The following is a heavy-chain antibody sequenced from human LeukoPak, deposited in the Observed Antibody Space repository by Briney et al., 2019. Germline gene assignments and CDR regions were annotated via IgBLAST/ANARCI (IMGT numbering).Heavy chain of an antibody. J-gene: IGHJ4*02. CDR2: MNPNSGNT. V-gene: IGHV1-8*01. D-gene: IGHD2-2*01. CDR3: ARDPCSSTSCYLDY. Sequence: GASVKVSCKASGYTFTSYDINWVRQATGQGLEWMGWMNPNSGNTGYAQKFQGRVTMTRNTSISTAYMELSSLRSEDTAVYYCARDPCSSTSCYLDYWGQGTLVTVSS. CDR1: GYTFTSYD.